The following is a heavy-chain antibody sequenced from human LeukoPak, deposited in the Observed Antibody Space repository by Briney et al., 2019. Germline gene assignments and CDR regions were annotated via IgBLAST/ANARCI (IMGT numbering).Heavy chain of an antibody. CDR3: ARWMYGFDC. CDR2: IYYTGST. V-gene: IGHV4-59*01. Sequence: SETLSLTCTVSGGSITGYFWSWIRQPPRKGLEWIGYIYYTGSTNCNPSLKSRVTISVDTSKNQFSLNLTSVTAAGTAVYYCARWMYGFDCWGQGTLVTVSS. D-gene: IGHD4-17*01. CDR1: GGSITGYF. J-gene: IGHJ4*02.